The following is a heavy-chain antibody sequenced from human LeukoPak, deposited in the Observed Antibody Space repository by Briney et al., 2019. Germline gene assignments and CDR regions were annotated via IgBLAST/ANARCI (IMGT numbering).Heavy chain of an antibody. CDR3: ATTGQQLVDGDWFDP. J-gene: IGHJ5*02. D-gene: IGHD6-13*01. CDR2: INPNSGDT. Sequence: GASVKVSCKASGYTFTDCYMHWVRQAPGQGLEWMGWINPNSGDTNYAQKFLGRVTMTRDTSITTAYMELSSLRSDDTAVYYCATTGQQLVDGDWFDPWGQGTLVTVSS. V-gene: IGHV1-2*02. CDR1: GYTFTDCY.